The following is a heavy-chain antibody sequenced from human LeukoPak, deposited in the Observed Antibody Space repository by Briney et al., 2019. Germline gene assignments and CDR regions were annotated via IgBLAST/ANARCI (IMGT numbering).Heavy chain of an antibody. V-gene: IGHV3-33*08. D-gene: IGHD5-12*01. CDR1: GFTFSNYG. Sequence: GGSLRLSCAASGFTFSNYGIHWVRQAPGKGLEWVAVIWYGEYDKEHADSVKGRFTISRDNSKNTLYLQMNSLRAEDTAVYYCARDRSSGYDDAFDIWGQGTMVTVSS. J-gene: IGHJ3*02. CDR2: IWYGEYDK. CDR3: ARDRSSGYDDAFDI.